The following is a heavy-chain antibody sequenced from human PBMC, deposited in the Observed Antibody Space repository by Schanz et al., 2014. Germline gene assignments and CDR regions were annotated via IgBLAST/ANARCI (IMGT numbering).Heavy chain of an antibody. Sequence: QVQLQESGPGLVKPSQTLSLTCAVSGGSISSGGYTWSWIRQPPGKGLEWIGYIYYSGSTYYNPSIKSRVTXTXDTSKNKFPRMLGSVXAADTAVYYCARAAGPVDYWGQGTLVTVSS. CDR2: IYYSGST. J-gene: IGHJ4*02. CDR3: ARAAGPVDY. D-gene: IGHD6-13*01. CDR1: GGSISSGGYT. V-gene: IGHV4-30-4*07.